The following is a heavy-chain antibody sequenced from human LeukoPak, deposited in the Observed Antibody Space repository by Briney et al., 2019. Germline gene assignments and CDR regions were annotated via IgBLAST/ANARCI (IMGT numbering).Heavy chain of an antibody. D-gene: IGHD1-7*01. Sequence: QPGGSLRLSCAASGFTFSSYGMHWVRQAPGKGLEWVAVISYDGSNKYYADSVKGRFTISRDNSKNTLYLQMNSLRAEDTAVYYCAKDRNWNYDYYYYGMDVWGQGTTVTVSS. CDR1: GFTFSSYG. CDR2: ISYDGSNK. V-gene: IGHV3-30*18. CDR3: AKDRNWNYDYYYYGMDV. J-gene: IGHJ6*02.